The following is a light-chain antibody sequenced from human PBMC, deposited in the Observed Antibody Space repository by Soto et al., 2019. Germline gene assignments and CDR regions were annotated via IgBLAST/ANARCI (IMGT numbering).Light chain of an antibody. CDR1: SSDVGSYNF. V-gene: IGLV2-14*01. CDR2: QVT. Sequence: QSALTQPASVSGSPGQSMTISCTGTSSDVGSYNFVSWYQHHAGTAPKLIIYQVTNRPSGVSDRFSASKSGDTASLTISGLQAEDEAIYYCSSYTGFSTDILFGGGTKLTVL. J-gene: IGLJ2*01. CDR3: SSYTGFSTDIL.